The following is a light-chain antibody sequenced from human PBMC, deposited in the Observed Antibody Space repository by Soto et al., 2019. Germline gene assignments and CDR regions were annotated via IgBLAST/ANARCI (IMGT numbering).Light chain of an antibody. J-gene: IGKJ1*01. CDR3: RETSNTPWT. CDR1: QTISRY. V-gene: IGKV1-39*01. CDR2: GTS. Sequence: DIQMTQSPSSLSASVGDRVTITCRANQTISRYLNWYQQKPEKAPKILIYGTSSLESGAPSRVKGSGFERHFHLHITSVQHEDVATYYCRETSNTPWTVGQGTKVEMK.